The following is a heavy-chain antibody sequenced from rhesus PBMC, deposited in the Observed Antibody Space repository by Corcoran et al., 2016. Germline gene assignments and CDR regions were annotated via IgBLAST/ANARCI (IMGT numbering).Heavy chain of an antibody. CDR3: ARDLYGHPVDY. Sequence: EVQLVESGGGLAKPGGSLRLSCAVSGFTVSDYYMGWVRQAPGKGLEWVARISSGYDGMWYAEFVKGRFTISRENAENTMYLQMDSLGTEDTAMYYCARDLYGHPVDYWGQGVLVTVSS. V-gene: IGHV3-178*01. CDR1: GFTVSDYY. D-gene: IGHD4-29*01. J-gene: IGHJ4*01. CDR2: ISSGYDGM.